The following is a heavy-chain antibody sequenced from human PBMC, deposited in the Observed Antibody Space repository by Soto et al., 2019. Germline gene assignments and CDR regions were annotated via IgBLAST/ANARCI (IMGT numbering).Heavy chain of an antibody. CDR3: ARGGRTSYFDY. Sequence: EVQLVESGGGLVKPGGSLRLSCAASGFTFSSYSMNWVRQAPGKGLEWVSSISSSGSYIYYADSVKGRFTISRDNAKNSLYLQMNSLRAEDTAVYYCARGGRTSYFDYWGQGTLVTVSS. CDR2: ISSSGSYI. J-gene: IGHJ4*02. V-gene: IGHV3-21*01. CDR1: GFTFSSYS.